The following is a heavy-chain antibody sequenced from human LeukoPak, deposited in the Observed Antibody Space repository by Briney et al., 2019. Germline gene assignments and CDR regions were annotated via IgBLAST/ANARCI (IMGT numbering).Heavy chain of an antibody. Sequence: GGSLRLSCAASGFTFSSYAMTWVRQAPGKGLEWVSTISGSGGSTYYADSVKGLFTISRDNSNNTLYLQMYSLRAEDTALYYCAKTGGWDLLGPFDYWGQGALVTVSS. CDR2: ISGSGGST. J-gene: IGHJ4*02. V-gene: IGHV3-23*01. D-gene: IGHD1-26*01. CDR3: AKTGGWDLLGPFDY. CDR1: GFTFSSYA.